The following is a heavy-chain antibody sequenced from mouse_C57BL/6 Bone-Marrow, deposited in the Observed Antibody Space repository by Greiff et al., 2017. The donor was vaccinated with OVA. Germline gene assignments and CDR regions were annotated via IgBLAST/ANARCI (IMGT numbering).Heavy chain of an antibody. CDR1: GYTFTSYW. J-gene: IGHJ1*03. Sequence: QVQLKQSGAELAKPGASVKLSCKASGYTFTSYWMHWVKQRPGQGLEWIGYINPSSGYTKYNQKFKDKATLTADKSSSTAYMQLSSLTYEDSAVYYCARTVVAPHWYFDVWGTGTTVTVSS. CDR2: INPSSGYT. D-gene: IGHD1-1*01. CDR3: ARTVVAPHWYFDV. V-gene: IGHV1-7*01.